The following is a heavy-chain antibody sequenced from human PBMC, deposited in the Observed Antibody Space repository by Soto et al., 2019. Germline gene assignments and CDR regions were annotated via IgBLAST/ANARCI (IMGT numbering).Heavy chain of an antibody. V-gene: IGHV3-30*18. D-gene: IGHD1-26*01. CDR2: TSYDGNNK. CDR1: GFTFGNYG. CDR3: AKGGGSARDFDY. Sequence: GGSLRLSCTGSGFTFGNYGMHWVRRAPGKGLEWVASTSYDGNNKYYADSLKGRFTISRDNSKKMVYLQMTSLGPEDTAVYYCAKGGGSARDFDYWGQGALVTVSS. J-gene: IGHJ4*02.